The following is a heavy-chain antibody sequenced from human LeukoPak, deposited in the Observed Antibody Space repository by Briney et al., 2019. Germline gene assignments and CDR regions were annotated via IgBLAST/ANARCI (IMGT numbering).Heavy chain of an antibody. J-gene: IGHJ4*02. V-gene: IGHV3-20*04. CDR1: GFTFDDYG. D-gene: IGHD6-13*01. CDR2: INWNGGST. Sequence: PGGSLRLSCAASGFTFDDYGMSWVRQAPGKGLEWVSGINWNGGSTGYADSVEGRFTISRDNAKNSLYLQMNSLRAEDTALYYCARVDQQLSFSDYFGNWGQGTLVTVSS. CDR3: ARVDQQLSFSDYFGN.